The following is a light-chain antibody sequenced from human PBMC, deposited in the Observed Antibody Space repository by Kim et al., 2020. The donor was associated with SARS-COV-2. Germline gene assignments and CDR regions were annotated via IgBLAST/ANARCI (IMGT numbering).Light chain of an antibody. CDR2: GAS. Sequence: EIVMTQSPATLSVSPGERATLSCRASQSVSSNLAWYQQKPGQAPRLLIYGASTRATGIPARFSGSGSGTEFTLTISSLQSEDFAVYYCQQYNNWLPYTFRRGTKLEI. J-gene: IGKJ2*01. CDR3: QQYNNWLPYT. CDR1: QSVSSN. V-gene: IGKV3-15*01.